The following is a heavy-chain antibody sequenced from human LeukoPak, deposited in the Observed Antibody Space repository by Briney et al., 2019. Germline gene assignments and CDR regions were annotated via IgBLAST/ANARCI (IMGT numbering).Heavy chain of an antibody. J-gene: IGHJ4*02. CDR2: IISKAYGGTT. V-gene: IGHV3-49*04. CDR3: TRVEHGTHGF. CDR1: GFNVGEYG. D-gene: IGHD5-24*01. Sequence: QPGGSLSLAWTASGFNVGEYGINWVRQAAGKWLEWVGFIISKAYGGTTEYAAAVKRIFTISRDDSKSIPYTKMNTLKTDDTAVYYRTRVEHGTHGFCGQGTLVSV.